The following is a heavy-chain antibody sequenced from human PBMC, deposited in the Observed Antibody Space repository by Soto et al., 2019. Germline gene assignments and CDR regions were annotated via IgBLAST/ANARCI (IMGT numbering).Heavy chain of an antibody. V-gene: IGHV3-74*01. CDR1: GFTLSTYW. Sequence: EVQLVESGGGLVQPGGSLRLSCAASGFTLSTYWMHWVRQAPGKGLVWVSRINNDGSVISYADSVKGRFTISRDNAKNTLYLHMNSLTAEDTVVYYCAIVARGAWGVFDPWGQGTLVTVSS. CDR2: INNDGSVI. CDR3: AIVARGAWGVFDP. D-gene: IGHD3-10*01. J-gene: IGHJ5*02.